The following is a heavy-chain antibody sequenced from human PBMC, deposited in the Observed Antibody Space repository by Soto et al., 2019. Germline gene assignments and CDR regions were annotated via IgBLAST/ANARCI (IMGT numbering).Heavy chain of an antibody. CDR1: GGSISSGNYF. J-gene: IGHJ6*02. CDR3: ARDGGVLPGGTDYFYYGMDV. Sequence: QVQLQESGPGLVKPSQTLSLTCTVSGGSISSGNYFWTWIRQHPGKGLEWVGYIFHTGTTYYNASLKSRITISLDTSKNQFSLKLTSVTAADTAVYFCARDGGVLPGGTDYFYYGMDVWGQGAAVTVSS. D-gene: IGHD2-8*02. V-gene: IGHV4-31*03. CDR2: IFHTGTT.